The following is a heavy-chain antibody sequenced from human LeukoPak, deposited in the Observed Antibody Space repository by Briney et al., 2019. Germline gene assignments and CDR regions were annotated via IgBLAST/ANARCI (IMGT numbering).Heavy chain of an antibody. CDR2: IWYDGSNK. J-gene: IGHJ6*02. CDR1: GFTFSSYG. Sequence: GRSLRLSCAASGFTFSSYGMHWVRQAPGKGLEWVAVIWYDGSNKYYADSVKGRFTISRDNSKNTLYLQMNSLRAEDTAVYYCARDRAGVYYYYGMDVWGQGTTVTVSS. CDR3: ARDRAGVYYYYGMDV. V-gene: IGHV3-33*01. D-gene: IGHD2-21*01.